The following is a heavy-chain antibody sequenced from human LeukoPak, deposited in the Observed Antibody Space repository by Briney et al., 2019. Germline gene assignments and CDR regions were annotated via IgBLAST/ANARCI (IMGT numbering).Heavy chain of an antibody. CDR1: GGSISSSNW. CDR2: IYHSGST. Sequence: PSETLSLTCAVSGGSISSSNWWSWVRQPPGKGLEWIGEIYHSGSTNYNPSLKSRVTISVDKSKNQFSLKLSSVTAADTAVYYCASIPHYYGSGSYYKSPGYWGQGTLVTVSS. J-gene: IGHJ4*02. V-gene: IGHV4-4*02. CDR3: ASIPHYYGSGSYYKSPGY. D-gene: IGHD3-10*01.